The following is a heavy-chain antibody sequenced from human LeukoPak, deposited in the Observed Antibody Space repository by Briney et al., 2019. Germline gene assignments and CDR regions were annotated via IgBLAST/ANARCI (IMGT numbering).Heavy chain of an antibody. CDR3: STHGWWLRPTPES. Sequence: GGSLRLSCAASGFTASGFSFTNAWMTWVRQAPGKGLEWVGRIKSKIDGETTDYAEAVEGRFIISRDDSKNTVYLQMNSLKTEDTAVYCCSTHGWWLRPTPESWGQGALVTVSA. CDR2: IKSKIDGETT. D-gene: IGHD5-12*01. CDR1: GFSFTNAW. J-gene: IGHJ5*02. V-gene: IGHV3-15*05.